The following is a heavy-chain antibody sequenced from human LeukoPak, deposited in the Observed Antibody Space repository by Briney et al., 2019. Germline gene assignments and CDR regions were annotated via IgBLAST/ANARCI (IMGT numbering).Heavy chain of an antibody. D-gene: IGHD2-2*01. Sequence: SGGSLRLSCAASGFTFSSYSMNWVRQAPGKGLEWVSSISSSSSYIYYADSVKGRFTISRDNAKNSLYLQMNSLRAEDTAVYYCARGPTDIVVVPAAMFFPGAFDIWGQGTMVTVSS. CDR1: GFTFSSYS. J-gene: IGHJ3*02. CDR3: ARGPTDIVVVPAAMFFPGAFDI. V-gene: IGHV3-21*01. CDR2: ISSSSSYI.